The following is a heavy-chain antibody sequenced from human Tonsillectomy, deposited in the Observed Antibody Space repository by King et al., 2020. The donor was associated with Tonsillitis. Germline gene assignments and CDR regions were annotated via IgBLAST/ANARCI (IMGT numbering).Heavy chain of an antibody. V-gene: IGHV1-8*01. CDR3: ARTMFKYDYYGMDV. D-gene: IGHD3-10*02. CDR2: MNPNSTNT. Sequence: QLVQSGAEVRKPGASVKVSCKASGYTFNSYDINWVRQAAGQGLEWMGWMNPNSTNTGYAQKFQGRVSLSRNTSIRTAYMELSSLRSEDTAVYYCARTMFKYDYYGMDVWGEGTTVTVSS. J-gene: IGHJ6*04. CDR1: GYTFNSYD.